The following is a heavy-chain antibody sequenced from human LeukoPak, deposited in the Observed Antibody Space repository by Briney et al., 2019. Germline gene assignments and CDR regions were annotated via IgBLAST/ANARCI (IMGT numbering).Heavy chain of an antibody. CDR1: GYNFNSYG. D-gene: IGHD3-16*02. CDR2: INTYKGDT. J-gene: IGHJ4*02. Sequence: GASVKVSCKTSGYNFNSYGINWVRQAPGQGLEWMGWINTYKGDTRYAQIFQGRVTLTAETSTSTAYMELKSLRSDDTAVFYCTRGNYDYVWGSYRRYYFDYWGQGALVIVSS. CDR3: TRGNYDYVWGSYRRYYFDY. V-gene: IGHV1-18*01.